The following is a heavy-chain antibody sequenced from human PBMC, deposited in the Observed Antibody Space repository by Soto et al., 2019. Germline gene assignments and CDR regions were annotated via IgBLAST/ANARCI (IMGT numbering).Heavy chain of an antibody. J-gene: IGHJ6*03. CDR2: ISAYNGNT. D-gene: IGHD2-15*01. V-gene: IGHV1-18*01. Sequence: ASVKVSCKASGYTFTSYGISWVRQAPGQGLEWMGWISAYNGNTNYAQKLQGRVTMTTDTSTSTAYMELRSLRSDDTAVYYCARDSPGYCSGGSCYYYYYMDVWGKGTTVTVSS. CDR3: ARDSPGYCSGGSCYYYYYMDV. CDR1: GYTFTSYG.